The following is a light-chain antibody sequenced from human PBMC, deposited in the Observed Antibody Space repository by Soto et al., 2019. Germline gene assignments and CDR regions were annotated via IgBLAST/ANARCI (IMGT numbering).Light chain of an antibody. J-gene: IGKJ1*01. Sequence: DIQMTQSPSTLSASVGDRVTIACRASQSISRSLAWYQQKPGQAPKFLIYDASTLESGVPSRLSGSGSGTEFTLTIRSLQPDDFATYYCLQYNIFWTFGQGTKVDIK. V-gene: IGKV1-5*01. CDR1: QSISRS. CDR2: DAS. CDR3: LQYNIFWT.